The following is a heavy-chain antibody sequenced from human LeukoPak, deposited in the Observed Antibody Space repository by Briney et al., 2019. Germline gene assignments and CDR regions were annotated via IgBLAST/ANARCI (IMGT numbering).Heavy chain of an antibody. J-gene: IGHJ4*02. D-gene: IGHD6-19*01. CDR2: ISWNSGSI. V-gene: IGHV3-9*03. CDR3: AKSHSSGWYEVGTAIDY. CDR1: GFTFDDYA. Sequence: PGRSLRLSCAASGFTFDDYAMHWVRQAPGKGLEWVSGISWNSGSIGYADSVKGRFTISRDNAKNSLYLQMNSLRAEDMALYYCAKSHSSGWYEVGTAIDYWGQGTLDTVSS.